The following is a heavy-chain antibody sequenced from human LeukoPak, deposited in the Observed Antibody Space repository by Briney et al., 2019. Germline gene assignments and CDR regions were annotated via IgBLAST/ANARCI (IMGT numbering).Heavy chain of an antibody. CDR1: GGTFSSYA. J-gene: IGHJ3*02. V-gene: IGHV1-8*03. D-gene: IGHD3-3*01. CDR3: ARGGGYYDFWSGYTGMWPFDI. Sequence: VASVKVSCKASGGTFSSYAISWVRQAPGQGLEWMGGMNPNSGNTGYAQKFQGRVTITRNTSISTAYMELSSLRSEDTAVYYCARGGGYYDFWSGYTGMWPFDIWGQGTMVTVSS. CDR2: MNPNSGNT.